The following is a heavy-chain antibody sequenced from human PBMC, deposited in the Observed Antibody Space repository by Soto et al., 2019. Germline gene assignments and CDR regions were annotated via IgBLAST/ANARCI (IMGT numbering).Heavy chain of an antibody. V-gene: IGHV1-2*04. D-gene: IGHD3-10*01. CDR3: ATAPSGVGWFDP. Sequence: QVPLVQSGAEVKKPGASVKVSCKASGYTFTGYYMHWVRQAPGHGLEWMGWINPNSGGTNYAQKFQGWVTMSRDTSISTAYRELSRLRSADTAVYYCATAPSGVGWFDPWGQGTLVTVSS. J-gene: IGHJ5*02. CDR1: GYTFTGYY. CDR2: INPNSGGT.